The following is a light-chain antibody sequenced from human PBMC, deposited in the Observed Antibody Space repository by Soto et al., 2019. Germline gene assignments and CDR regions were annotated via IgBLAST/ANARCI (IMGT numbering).Light chain of an antibody. J-gene: IGKJ3*01. CDR1: QSVSSKY. CDR2: GTS. V-gene: IGKV3-20*01. CDR3: QQYGSSLFT. Sequence: EIVLTQSPGTLSLSPGERATLSCRASQSVSSKYLSWYQQKPRQAPLVLIYGTSIRASVVPERFSGGGSGTVFPLTITRLDPEDFAVYYCQQYGSSLFTFGPGTKVEFK.